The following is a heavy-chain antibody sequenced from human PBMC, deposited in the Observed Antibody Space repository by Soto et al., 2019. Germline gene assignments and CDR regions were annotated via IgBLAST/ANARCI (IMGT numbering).Heavy chain of an antibody. D-gene: IGHD3-10*02. CDR2: MHPNSGDT. CDR1: GYTFTSYD. Sequence: QVQLVQSGAEVKKPGASVKVSCKTSGYTFTSYDINWVRQATGQGLEWMGRMHPNSGDTAYAQKFQGRVTMTRDTSISSAYLELTSLRPDDTAVYYCARPMRPADVDSRGHGTLVTVSS. J-gene: IGHJ5*01. V-gene: IGHV1-8*01. CDR3: ARPMRPADVDS.